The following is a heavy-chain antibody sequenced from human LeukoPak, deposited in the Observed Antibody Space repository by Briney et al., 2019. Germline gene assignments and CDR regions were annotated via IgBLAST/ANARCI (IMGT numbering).Heavy chain of an antibody. CDR3: AKGNALYSGSYGSPDY. J-gene: IGHJ4*02. D-gene: IGHD1-26*01. Sequence: GGSLRLSCAASGFTFSSYAMNWVRQAPGKGLEWVAAISGSGGSTNYADSVEGRFTISRGNSKNTLHLHMNSLRAEDTAVYYCAKGNALYSGSYGSPDYWGQGTLVTVSS. V-gene: IGHV3-23*01. CDR1: GFTFSSYA. CDR2: ISGSGGST.